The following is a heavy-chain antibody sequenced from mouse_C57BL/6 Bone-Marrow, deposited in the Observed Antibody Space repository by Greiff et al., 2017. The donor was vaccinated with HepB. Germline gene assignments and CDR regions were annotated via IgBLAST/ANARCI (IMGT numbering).Heavy chain of an antibody. J-gene: IGHJ4*01. CDR2: INSDGGST. V-gene: IGHV5-2*01. CDR3: ARQRQLRLLMDY. D-gene: IGHD3-2*02. Sequence: DVKLVESGGGLVQPGESLKLSCESNEYEFPSHDMSWVRKTPEKRLELVAAINSDGGSTYYPDTMERRFIISRDNTKKTLYLQMSSLRSEDTALYYCARQRQLRLLMDYWGQGTSVTVSS. CDR1: EYEFPSHD.